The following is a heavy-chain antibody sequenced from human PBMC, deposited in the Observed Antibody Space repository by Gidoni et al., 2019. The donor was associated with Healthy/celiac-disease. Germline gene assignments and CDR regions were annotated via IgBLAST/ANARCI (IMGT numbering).Heavy chain of an antibody. CDR3: ARWSGSHQIDY. Sequence: QVQLQESGPGLVKPSETLSLTCTVSGGSISSYYWSWIRQPPGKGLEWIGYIYYSGSTNYNPSLKSRVTISVDTSKNQFSLKLSSVTAADTAVYYCARWSGSHQIDYWGQGTLVTVSS. CDR1: GGSISSYY. J-gene: IGHJ4*02. V-gene: IGHV4-59*01. CDR2: IYYSGST. D-gene: IGHD1-26*01.